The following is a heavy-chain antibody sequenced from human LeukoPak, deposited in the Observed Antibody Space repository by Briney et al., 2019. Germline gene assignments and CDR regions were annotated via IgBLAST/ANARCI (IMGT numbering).Heavy chain of an antibody. CDR1: GFTFSSYS. V-gene: IGHV3-21*01. D-gene: IGHD3-22*01. J-gene: IGHJ3*02. CDR2: ISSSSSYI. Sequence: GGSLRLSCAASGFTFSSYSMNWVRQAPGKGLEWVSSISSSSSYIYYADSVKGRFTISRDNAKNSLYLQMNSLRAEDTAVYYCARAGGFDSSGYYVGAFDIWGQGTMVTVSS. CDR3: ARAGGFDSSGYYVGAFDI.